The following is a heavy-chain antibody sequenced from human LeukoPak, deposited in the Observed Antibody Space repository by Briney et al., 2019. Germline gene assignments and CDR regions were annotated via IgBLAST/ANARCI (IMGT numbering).Heavy chain of an antibody. V-gene: IGHV3-74*01. CDR1: GFSFRNYW. CDR3: ARDLWLGDY. CDR2: INTDGTST. Sequence: GGSLRLSCVASGFSFRNYWMYWVRQAPGKGLVWVSHINTDGTSTNYADSVKGRFTVSRDNAKKTLYLQMNTLRVEDTAVYYCARDLWLGDYWGQGTLVTASS. D-gene: IGHD6-19*01. J-gene: IGHJ4*02.